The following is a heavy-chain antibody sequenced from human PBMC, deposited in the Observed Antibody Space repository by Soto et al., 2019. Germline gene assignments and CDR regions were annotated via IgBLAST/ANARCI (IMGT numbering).Heavy chain of an antibody. CDR2: ISYDGSNK. Sequence: PGGSLRLSCAASGFTFSSYGMHWVRQAPGKGLEWVAVISYDGSNKYYADSVKGRFTISRDNSKNTLYLQMDSLRAEDTAVYYCAKDLYSYGFNFDYWGQGTLVTVSS. V-gene: IGHV3-30*18. CDR3: AKDLYSYGFNFDY. CDR1: GFTFSSYG. J-gene: IGHJ4*02. D-gene: IGHD5-18*01.